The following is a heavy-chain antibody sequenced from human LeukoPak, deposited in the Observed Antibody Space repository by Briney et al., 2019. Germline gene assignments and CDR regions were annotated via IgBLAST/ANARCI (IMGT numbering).Heavy chain of an antibody. CDR2: IYTSGSP. J-gene: IGHJ5*02. V-gene: IGHV4-61*02. CDR3: ARGRGYSSP. D-gene: IGHD5-18*01. CDR1: GDSISRGSYS. Sequence: KPSETLSLTCTVSGDSISRGSYSWSWIRQPAGKGLEWIGLIYTSGSPNYNPSLKSRVAISVDTSNNQFSLKLSSVTAADTAVYYCARGRGYSSPWGHGTQVTVSS.